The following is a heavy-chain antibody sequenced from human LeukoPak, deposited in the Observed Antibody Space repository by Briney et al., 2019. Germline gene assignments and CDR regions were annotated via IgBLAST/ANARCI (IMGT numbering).Heavy chain of an antibody. CDR2: IYHSGST. D-gene: IGHD1-1*01. CDR3: ASSLEGPPFDY. V-gene: IGHV4-30-2*01. Sequence: SETLSLTCTVSGGSINSGGYYWSWIRQPPGKGLEWIGYIYHSGSTYYNPSHKSRVTISVDRSKNQFSLKLSSVTAADTAVYYCASSLEGPPFDYWGQGILVTVSS. J-gene: IGHJ4*02. CDR1: GGSINSGGYY.